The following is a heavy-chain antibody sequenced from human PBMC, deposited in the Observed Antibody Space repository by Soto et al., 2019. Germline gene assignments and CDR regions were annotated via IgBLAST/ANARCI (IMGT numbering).Heavy chain of an antibody. D-gene: IGHD3-10*01. J-gene: IGHJ4*02. CDR2: IYYSGST. V-gene: IGHV4-31*03. CDR3: ARDRRGYGSGTIYFDY. CDR1: GGSISSAAYY. Sequence: QVQLQESGPGLVKPSQTLSLTCTVSGGSISSAAYYWSWIRQHPGKGLEWIGYIYYSGSTYYNPSLQSRVTLAVDTSKKQFSRKLSSVAAADTAVYYCARDRRGYGSGTIYFDYWGQGTLVTVSS.